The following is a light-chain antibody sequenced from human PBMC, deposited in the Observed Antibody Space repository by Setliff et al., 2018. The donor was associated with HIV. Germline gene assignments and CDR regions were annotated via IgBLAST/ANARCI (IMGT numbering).Light chain of an antibody. J-gene: IGLJ3*02. CDR2: DVN. CDR1: SSDVGGYNY. CDR3: CSHADSYTSRWM. V-gene: IGLV2-11*01. Sequence: QSALTQPRSVSGSPGQSVTISCTGTSSDVGGYNYVSWYQQHPGRAPKLMIYDVNKRPSGVPDRFSGSKSGNTASLTISGLQAEDEADYYCCSHADSYTSRWMFGGGTKVTVL.